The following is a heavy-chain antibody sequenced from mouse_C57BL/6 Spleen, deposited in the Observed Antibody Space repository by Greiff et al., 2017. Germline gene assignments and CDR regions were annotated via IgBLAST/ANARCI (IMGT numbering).Heavy chain of an antibody. D-gene: IGHD2-4*01. CDR3: ARHRDDYDGYFDY. J-gene: IGHJ2*01. CDR1: GFTFSSYG. V-gene: IGHV5-6*01. Sequence: EVQLVESGGDLVKPGGSLKLSCAASGFTFSSYGMSWVRQTPDKRLEWVATISSGGSYTYYPDSVKGRFTISRDNAKNTLYLQMSSLKSEDTAMYYCARHRDDYDGYFDYWGQGTTLTVSS. CDR2: ISSGGSYT.